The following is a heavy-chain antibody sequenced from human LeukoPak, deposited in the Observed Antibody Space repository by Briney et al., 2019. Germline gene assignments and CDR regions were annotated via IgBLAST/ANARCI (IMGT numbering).Heavy chain of an antibody. CDR3: ASGSLGDGYGVGDYYQYMDV. CDR1: GGTFNSYA. Sequence: ASVKVSCKASGGTFNSYAISWVRQAPGQGLEWMGGIMPLFGTANYAQEFQGRVTFTTDESASTAYMEVSSLRSEDTAVYYCASGSLGDGYGVGDYYQYMDVWGKGTAVTVSS. V-gene: IGHV1-69*05. CDR2: IMPLFGTA. J-gene: IGHJ6*03. D-gene: IGHD5-24*01.